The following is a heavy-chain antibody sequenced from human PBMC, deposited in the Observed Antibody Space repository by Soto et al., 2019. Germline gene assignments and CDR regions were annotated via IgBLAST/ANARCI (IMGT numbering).Heavy chain of an antibody. CDR1: GFTFSSYA. J-gene: IGHJ4*02. CDR2: ISYDGSNK. Sequence: GGSLRLSCAASGFTFSSYAMHWFRQAPGKGLEWVAVISYDGSNKYYADSVKGRFTISRDNSKNTLYLQMNSLRAEDTAVYYCARSLLRPLMVYDYWGQGXLVTVSS. CDR3: ARSLLRPLMVYDY. D-gene: IGHD2-8*01. V-gene: IGHV3-30-3*01.